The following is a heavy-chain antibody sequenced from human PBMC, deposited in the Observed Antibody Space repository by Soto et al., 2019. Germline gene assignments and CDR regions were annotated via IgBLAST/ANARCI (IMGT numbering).Heavy chain of an antibody. D-gene: IGHD2-8*02. CDR2: ISRDGGTK. J-gene: IGHJ4*02. CDR3: TGEVASGY. Sequence: ESGGGVVQPGRSLRLSCAVSGFTVSTYGMDGVRQAPGKGLEWVAVISRDGGTKFYADSVKGRFTISRDNSRNTLFLEMNSLRGDDMAVYYCTGEVASGYWGQGTLVTVSS. CDR1: GFTVSTYG. V-gene: IGHV3-30*03.